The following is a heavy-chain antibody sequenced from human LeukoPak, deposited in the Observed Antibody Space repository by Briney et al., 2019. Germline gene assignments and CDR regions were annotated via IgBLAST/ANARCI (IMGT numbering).Heavy chain of an antibody. D-gene: IGHD6-19*01. J-gene: IGHJ5*02. CDR1: GYTFTGYY. Sequence: ASVKVSCKASGYTFTGYYMHWVRQAPGQGLEWMGWINPNSGGTNYAQKFQGRVTMTRDMSISTAYMELSRLRSDDTAVYYCARDGSSRVAVAGTYHGWFDPWGQGTLVTVSS. V-gene: IGHV1-2*02. CDR3: ARDGSSRVAVAGTYHGWFDP. CDR2: INPNSGGT.